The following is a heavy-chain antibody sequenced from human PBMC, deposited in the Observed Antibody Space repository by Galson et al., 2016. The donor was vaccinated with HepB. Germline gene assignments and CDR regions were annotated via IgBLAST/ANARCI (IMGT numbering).Heavy chain of an antibody. CDR1: GFTFTSSA. CDR2: IVGGSGNT. Sequence: SVKVSCKASGFTFTSSAVQWVRQARGQRLEWIGWIVGGSGNTNYAQKFQEGVTITRDMSTSTAYMELSSLSSEDTAVYCWAADRGAARPRAFDIWGQGTMVTVSS. J-gene: IGHJ3*02. D-gene: IGHD6-6*01. V-gene: IGHV1-58*01. CDR3: AADRGAARPRAFDI.